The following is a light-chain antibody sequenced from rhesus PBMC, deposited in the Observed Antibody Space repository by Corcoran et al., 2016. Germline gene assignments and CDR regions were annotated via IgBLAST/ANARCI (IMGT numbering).Light chain of an antibody. CDR3: QHGYGTPLT. V-gene: IGKV1-74*01. CDR1: ENVNNY. J-gene: IGKJ4*01. CDR2: KAS. Sequence: DIQMTQSPSSLSASVGDRVTITCRASENVNNYLNWYQQKPGKTPKLLIYKASTLNSGVPSRFSGSGSGTDYTFTISSLQPGDVATYYCQHGYGTPLTFGGGTKVELK.